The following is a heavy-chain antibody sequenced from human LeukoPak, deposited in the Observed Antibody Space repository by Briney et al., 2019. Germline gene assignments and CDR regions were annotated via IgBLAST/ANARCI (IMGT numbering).Heavy chain of an antibody. D-gene: IGHD2-8*01. J-gene: IGHJ4*02. CDR2: ISGSGVGT. Sequence: PGESLRPSCAASEFTFSRYSMNWVRQAPGKGLEWVSSISGSGVGTTYADSVKGRFSVSRDSSKNSLYLQMNSLRAEDTAIYYCAKARGSTNYAFDYWGQGTLVTVSS. V-gene: IGHV3-23*01. CDR1: EFTFSRYS. CDR3: AKARGSTNYAFDY.